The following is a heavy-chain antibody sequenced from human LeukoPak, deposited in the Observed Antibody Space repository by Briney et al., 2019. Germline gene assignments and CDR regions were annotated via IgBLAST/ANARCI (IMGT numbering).Heavy chain of an antibody. J-gene: IGHJ4*02. CDR2: ISSTSDYI. D-gene: IGHD2-2*01. CDR1: GFTFSSYS. CDR3: ASLHDIVVVPPATIDY. V-gene: IGHV3-21*01. Sequence: GGSLRLSCAAFGFTFSSYSMNWVRQAPGKGLEWVSIISSTSDYIYYADSVKGRFTISRDNAKNSLYLQMNSLRAEDTAVYYCASLHDIVVVPPATIDYWGQGTLVTVSS.